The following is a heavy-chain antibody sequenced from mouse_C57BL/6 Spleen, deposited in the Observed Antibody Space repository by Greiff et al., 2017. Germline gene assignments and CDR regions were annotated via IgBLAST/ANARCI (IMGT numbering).Heavy chain of an antibody. CDR2: IDPENGDT. CDR1: GFNIKDDY. V-gene: IGHV14-4*01. D-gene: IGHD2-4*01. Sequence: VQLKQSGAELVRPGASVKLSCTASGFNIKDDYMHWVKQRPEQGLEWIGWIDPENGDTEYASKFQGKATITADTSSNTAYLQLSSLPSEDTAVYYCTTGGLRAWFAYWGQGTLVTVSA. J-gene: IGHJ3*01. CDR3: TTGGLRAWFAY.